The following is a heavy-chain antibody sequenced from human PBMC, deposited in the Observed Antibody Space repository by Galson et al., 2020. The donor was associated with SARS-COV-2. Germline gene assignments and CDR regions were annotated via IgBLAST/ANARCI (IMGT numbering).Heavy chain of an antibody. Sequence: GESLKISCVGSGFTFSSHWMSWVRQAPGKGLEWVADIKPDGSDTYYVDSVKGRFTIARDNAKNSVYLQMNSLGAEDTAVYYCARGHWGRDYWGQGTLVTVSS. CDR2: IKPDGSDT. J-gene: IGHJ4*02. CDR3: ARGHWGRDY. D-gene: IGHD7-27*01. V-gene: IGHV3-7*04. CDR1: GFTFSSHW.